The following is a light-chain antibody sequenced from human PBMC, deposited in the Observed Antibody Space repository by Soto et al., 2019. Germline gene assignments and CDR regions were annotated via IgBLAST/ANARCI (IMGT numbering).Light chain of an antibody. CDR1: SSNIGSNT. Sequence: QSVLTQPPSASGTPGQRVTIFCSGRSSNIGSNTVNWYQQLPGTAPKLLIYTNNQRPSGVPDRFSGSKSGTSASLAISGLQSEDEADYYCAAWDDSLNGVLFGGGTKLTVL. CDR3: AAWDDSLNGVL. J-gene: IGLJ2*01. V-gene: IGLV1-44*01. CDR2: TNN.